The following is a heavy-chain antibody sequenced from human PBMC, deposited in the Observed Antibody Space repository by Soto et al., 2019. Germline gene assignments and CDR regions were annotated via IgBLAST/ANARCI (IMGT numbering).Heavy chain of an antibody. V-gene: IGHV1-69*05. D-gene: IGHD2-15*01. CDR3: ARVRWCSGGSCYHTFDY. J-gene: IGHJ4*02. CDR1: GGTFSSYA. Sequence: SVKVSCKASGGTFSSYAISWVRQAPGQGLEWMGGIIPIFGSTSYAQKFQGRVTMTRDTSTSTVYMELSSLRSEDTAVYYCARVRWCSGGSCYHTFDYWGQGTLVTVSS. CDR2: IIPIFGST.